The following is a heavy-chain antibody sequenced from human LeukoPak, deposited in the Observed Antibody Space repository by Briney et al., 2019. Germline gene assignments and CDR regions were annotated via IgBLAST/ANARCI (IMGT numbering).Heavy chain of an antibody. J-gene: IGHJ4*02. V-gene: IGHV3-48*03. D-gene: IGHD3-22*01. CDR2: ISSSGSTI. Sequence: PGGSLRLSCAASGFTFSSYEMNWVRQAPGKGLEWVSYISSSGSTIYYADSVKGRFTISRDNAKNSLYLQMNSLRAEDTAVYYCARDHLGNYYDSSGYPYYFDYWGQGTLVTVSS. CDR1: GFTFSSYE. CDR3: ARDHLGNYYDSSGYPYYFDY.